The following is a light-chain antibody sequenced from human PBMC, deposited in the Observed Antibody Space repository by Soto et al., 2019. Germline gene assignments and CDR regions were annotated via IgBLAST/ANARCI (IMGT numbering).Light chain of an antibody. CDR2: AAS. Sequence: DIPLTQSPSFLSASVGDRVTITCRASQGISSYLSWYQQKPGKAPNLLIYAASTLQSGVPSRFSGSGSGTEFTLTSSSLQPEDFATYYCQQLNSYPITFGQGTRLEMK. CDR3: QQLNSYPIT. J-gene: IGKJ5*01. CDR1: QGISSY. V-gene: IGKV1-9*01.